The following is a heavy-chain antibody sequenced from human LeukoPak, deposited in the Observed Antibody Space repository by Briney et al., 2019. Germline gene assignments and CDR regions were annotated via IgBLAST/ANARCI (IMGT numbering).Heavy chain of an antibody. CDR3: ARQGPTVPATAY. CDR2: IYYSGST. D-gene: IGHD2-15*01. V-gene: IGHV4-39*01. CDR1: GGSISSSSYY. J-gene: IGHJ4*02. Sequence: SETLSLTCTVSGGSISSSSYYWGWIRQPPGKGLEWIGSIYYSGSTYYNPSLKSRVTISVDTSKNQFSLKLSSVTAADTAVYYCARQGPTVPATAYWGQGTLVTVSS.